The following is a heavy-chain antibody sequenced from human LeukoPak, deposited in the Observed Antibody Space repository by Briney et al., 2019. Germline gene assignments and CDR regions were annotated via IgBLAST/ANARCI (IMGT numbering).Heavy chain of an antibody. D-gene: IGHD1-1*01. CDR3: ARGGYHFDY. Sequence: PSETLSLTCSVSGGAIYSYYWSWIRQPPGKGLEWIGYIYYSGSTNYNPSLKSRVTLSVDSSKSHFSLKLSSVTAADTAVYYCARGGYHFDYWGQGTLATVSS. CDR2: IYYSGST. J-gene: IGHJ4*02. V-gene: IGHV4-59*01. CDR1: GGAIYSYY.